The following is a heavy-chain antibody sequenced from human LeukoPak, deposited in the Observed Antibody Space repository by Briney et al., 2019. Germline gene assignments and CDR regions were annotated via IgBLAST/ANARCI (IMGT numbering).Heavy chain of an antibody. D-gene: IGHD3/OR15-3a*01. CDR1: GGSISSYY. Sequence: SVTLSLTCTVSGGSISSYYWSWIRQSPGQGLEWIGNIYYRGDINYNPSLKSRVIISIDTSKNQFSLKVTSLTAADTAVYYCATNKDWAEADWGQGTLVIVSS. J-gene: IGHJ4*02. CDR3: ATNKDWAEAD. V-gene: IGHV4-59*03. CDR2: IYYRGDI.